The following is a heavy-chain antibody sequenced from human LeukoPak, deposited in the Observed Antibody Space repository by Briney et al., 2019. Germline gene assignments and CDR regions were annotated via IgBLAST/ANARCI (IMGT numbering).Heavy chain of an antibody. V-gene: IGHV1-18*01. J-gene: IGHJ4*02. CDR1: GYTFTSYG. D-gene: IGHD5-18*01. CDR2: ISAYNGNT. CDR3: AKADGYSYANGEFDY. Sequence: EASVKVSCKASGYTFTSYGISWVRQAPGQGLEWMGWISAYNGNTNYAQKLQGRVTMTTDTSTSTAYMELRSLRSDDTAVYYCAKADGYSYANGEFDYWGQGTLVTVSS.